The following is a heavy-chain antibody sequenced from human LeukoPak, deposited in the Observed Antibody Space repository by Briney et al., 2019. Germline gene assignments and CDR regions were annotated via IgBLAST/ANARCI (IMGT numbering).Heavy chain of an antibody. CDR1: GYTFTSYD. CDR2: MNPNSGNT. D-gene: IGHD3-3*01. V-gene: IGHV1-8*03. Sequence: ASVKVSCKASGYTFTSYDINWVRQATGQGLEWMGWMNPNSGNTGYAQKFQGRVTITRNTSISTAYMELSSLRSEDTAVYYCARSPGGPYDFWSGYSSTPLDYWGQGTLVTVSS. CDR3: ARSPGGPYDFWSGYSSTPLDY. J-gene: IGHJ4*02.